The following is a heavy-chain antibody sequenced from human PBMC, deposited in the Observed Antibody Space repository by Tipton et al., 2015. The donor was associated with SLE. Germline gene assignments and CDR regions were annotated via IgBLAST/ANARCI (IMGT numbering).Heavy chain of an antibody. CDR2: IFHIGYSDT. CDR3: AKRGVVSRFDP. V-gene: IGHV4-59*08. CDR1: GASIKSQY. Sequence: LSLTCSVSGASIKSQYWAWIRQPPGKGLELIGYIFHIGYSDTYYNPSLKSRVALSVDTSKNQFSLKVNSVTAADTAVYYCAKRGVVSRFDPWGQGILVTVSS. J-gene: IGHJ5*02. D-gene: IGHD5/OR15-5a*01.